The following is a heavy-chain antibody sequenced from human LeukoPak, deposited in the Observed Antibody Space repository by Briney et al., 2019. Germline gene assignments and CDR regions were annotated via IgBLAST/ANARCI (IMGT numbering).Heavy chain of an antibody. D-gene: IGHD3-10*01. CDR2: VSAYADDT. CDR3: ARDGRTMVRGVIMGTWFDP. CDR1: GYTFTSYG. Sequence: ASVKVSCKASGYTFTSYGISWVRQAPGQGLEWMGWVSAYADDTNYAQKLQGRVTMTTDTSTSTAYMELRSLRSDDTAVYYCARDGRTMVRGVIMGTWFDPWGQGTLVTVSS. V-gene: IGHV1-18*01. J-gene: IGHJ5*02.